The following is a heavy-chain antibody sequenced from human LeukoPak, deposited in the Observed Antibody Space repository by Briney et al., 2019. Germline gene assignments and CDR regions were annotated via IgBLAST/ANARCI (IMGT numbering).Heavy chain of an antibody. CDR3: ARQIAARPDWFDP. Sequence: SETLSLTCTVSGSSISSSSYYWGWIRQPPGKGLEWIGSIYYSGSTYYNPSLKSRVTISVDTSKNQFSLKLSSVTAADTAVYYCARQIAARPDWFDPWGQGTLVTVSS. D-gene: IGHD6-6*01. CDR1: GSSISSSSYY. CDR2: IYYSGST. J-gene: IGHJ5*02. V-gene: IGHV4-39*01.